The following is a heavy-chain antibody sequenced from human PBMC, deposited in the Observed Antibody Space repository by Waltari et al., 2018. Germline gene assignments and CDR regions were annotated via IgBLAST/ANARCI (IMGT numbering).Heavy chain of an antibody. V-gene: IGHV1-69*04. CDR2: IIPILGIA. CDR3: ARDRIPGQNYFDY. J-gene: IGHJ4*02. Sequence: QVQLVQSGAEVKKPGSSVKVSCKASGGTFSSYAISWVRRAPGQGLEWMGRIIPILGIANHAQKCQGRVTITADKSTSTAYMELSSLRSEDTAVYYCARDRIPGQNYFDYWGQGTLVTVSS. D-gene: IGHD2-21*01. CDR1: GGTFSSYA.